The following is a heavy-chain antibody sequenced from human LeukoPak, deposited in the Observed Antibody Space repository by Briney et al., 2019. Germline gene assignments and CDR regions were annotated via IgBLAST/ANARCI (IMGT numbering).Heavy chain of an antibody. Sequence: SETLSLTCTVSGGSISGSSYFWGWIRQPPGKGLEWIGNIYYSGSTYYNPSLKSRVTISVDTSKNQFSLKLSSVTAADTAVYYCARLVRLDSSFDYWGQGTLVTVSS. CDR2: IYYSGST. D-gene: IGHD6-13*01. CDR1: GGSISGSSYF. V-gene: IGHV4-39*01. CDR3: ARLVRLDSSFDY. J-gene: IGHJ4*02.